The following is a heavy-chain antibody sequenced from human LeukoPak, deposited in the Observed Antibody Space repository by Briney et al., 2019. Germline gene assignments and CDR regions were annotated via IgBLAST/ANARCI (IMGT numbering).Heavy chain of an antibody. CDR3: ARGTNCSGGSCRRRFDP. CDR2: INHSGST. Sequence: PSETLSLTCAVYGESFSGYYWSWIRQPPGKGLERIGEINHSGSTNYNPSLKSLVTISVDTSKNQFSLKLSSVTAADTAVYYCARGTNCSGGSCRRRFDPWGQGTLVTVSS. J-gene: IGHJ5*02. CDR1: GESFSGYY. V-gene: IGHV4-34*01. D-gene: IGHD2-15*01.